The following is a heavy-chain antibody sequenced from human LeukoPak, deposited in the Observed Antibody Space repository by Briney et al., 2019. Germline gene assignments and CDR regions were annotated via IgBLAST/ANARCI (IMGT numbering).Heavy chain of an antibody. CDR1: GFTFDDYA. CDR2: ISWNSGSI. D-gene: IGHD2-15*01. Sequence: GGSLRLSCAASGFTFDDYAMHWVRQAPGKGLEWVSGISWNSGSIGYADSVKGRFTISRDNAKNSLYLQMNSLRAEDTALYYCAKSGARCSGGSCYLDYWGQGTLVTVSS. V-gene: IGHV3-9*01. CDR3: AKSGARCSGGSCYLDY. J-gene: IGHJ4*02.